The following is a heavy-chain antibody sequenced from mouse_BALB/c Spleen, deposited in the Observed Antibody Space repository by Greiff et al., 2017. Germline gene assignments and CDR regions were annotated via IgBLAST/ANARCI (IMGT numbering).Heavy chain of an antibody. CDR3: ARTTTARSGSYFDY. V-gene: IGHV1S126*01. D-gene: IGHD1-2*01. CDR1: GYSFTSYW. J-gene: IGHJ2*01. Sequence: VKLQQSGPQLVRPGASVKISCKASGYSFTSYWMHWVKQRPGQGLEWIGMIDPSDSETRLNQKFKDKATLTVDKSSSTAYMQLSSPTSEDSAVYYCARTTTARSGSYFDYWGQGTTLTVSS. CDR2: IDPSDSET.